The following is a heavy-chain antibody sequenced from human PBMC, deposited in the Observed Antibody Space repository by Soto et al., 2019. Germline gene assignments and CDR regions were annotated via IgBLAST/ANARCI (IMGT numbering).Heavy chain of an antibody. CDR2: MNPKSGYT. CDR1: GYTFTTYD. D-gene: IGHD2-21*01. Sequence: QVQLVQSGAEVKKPGASVKVSCKASGYTFTTYDINWVRQATGQGLEWVGWMNPKSGYTGFAQKFQGRVSMTRDTSRSTAYMELSSLRSEDTAVYYCVRVFGSIDYWGQGTLVTVSS. V-gene: IGHV1-8*01. J-gene: IGHJ4*02. CDR3: VRVFGSIDY.